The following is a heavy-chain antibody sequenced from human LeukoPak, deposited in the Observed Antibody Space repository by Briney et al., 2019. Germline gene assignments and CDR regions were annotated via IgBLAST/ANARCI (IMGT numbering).Heavy chain of an antibody. CDR1: GYTFTSCG. CDR3: ARYPTRRITMVRRVIAWFDP. Sequence: ASVKVSCKASGYTFTSCGISWVRQAPGQGLEWMGWISAYNGKTNYAQKLQGRVTMTTDASTSTAYMELRSLRSDDTAVYYCARYPTRRITMVRRVIAWFDPWGQGTLVTVSS. J-gene: IGHJ5*02. V-gene: IGHV1-18*04. CDR2: ISAYNGKT. D-gene: IGHD3-10*01.